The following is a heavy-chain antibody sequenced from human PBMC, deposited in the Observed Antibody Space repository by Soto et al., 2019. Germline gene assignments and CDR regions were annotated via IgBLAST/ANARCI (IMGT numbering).Heavy chain of an antibody. J-gene: IGHJ4*01. CDR1: GGTFGSYA. V-gene: IGHV3-23*01. D-gene: IGHD3-22*01. CDR3: TTDSYSTIIIVRFDY. CDR2: ISGSGGST. Sequence: GGSLRVSCAAAGGTFGSYAMSWVRQAPGKGLEWVSAISGSGGSTYYADSVKGWFTISRDNSKNTLYLQMNSLKIEDTAVYYCTTDSYSTIIIVRFDYWGHGTLVTVSS.